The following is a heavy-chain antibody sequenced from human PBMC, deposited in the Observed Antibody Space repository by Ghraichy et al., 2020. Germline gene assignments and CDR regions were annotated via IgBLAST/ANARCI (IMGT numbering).Heavy chain of an antibody. CDR2: ISGSGGST. V-gene: IGHV3-23*01. CDR1: GFTFSSYA. Sequence: ETLSLTCAASGFTFSSYAMSWVRQAPGKGLEWVSAISGSGGSTYYADSVKGRFTISRDNSKNTLYLQMNSLRAEDTAVYYCAKDVVGLPYYFDYWGQGTLVTVSS. D-gene: IGHD1-7*01. J-gene: IGHJ4*02. CDR3: AKDVVGLPYYFDY.